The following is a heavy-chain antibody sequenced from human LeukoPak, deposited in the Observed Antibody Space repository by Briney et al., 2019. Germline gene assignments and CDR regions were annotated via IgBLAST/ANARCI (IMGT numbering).Heavy chain of an antibody. CDR1: GFTFSNAW. J-gene: IGHJ4*02. CDR2: IKSKTDGGTT. CDR3: TTEGVVAATEYYFDY. V-gene: IGHV3-15*07. Sequence: GGSLRLSCAASGFTFSNAWMNWVRQAPGKGLEWVGRIKSKTDGGTTDYAAPVKGRFTISRDDSKNTLYLQMNSLKTEDTAVYYCTTEGVVAATEYYFDYWGQGTLVTVSS. D-gene: IGHD2-15*01.